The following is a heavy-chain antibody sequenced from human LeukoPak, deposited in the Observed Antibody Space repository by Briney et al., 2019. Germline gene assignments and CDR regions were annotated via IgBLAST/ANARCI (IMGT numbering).Heavy chain of an antibody. J-gene: IGHJ4*02. CDR3: GRDSDSGSDDY. D-gene: IGHD1-26*01. CDR2: IWYEGSIK. CDR1: GFTLSSYG. Sequence: GGCLRLSFSASGFTLSSYGIDWVRQAPGKGLGRVAVIWYEGSIKYYADSVKGRFTISRNNSKNTLYLQRNSLRAEDRAGYYWGRDSDSGSDDYWGQGTLVTVSS. V-gene: IGHV3-33*01.